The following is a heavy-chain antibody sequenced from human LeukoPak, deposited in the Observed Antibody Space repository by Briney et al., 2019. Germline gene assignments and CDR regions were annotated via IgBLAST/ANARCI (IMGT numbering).Heavy chain of an antibody. Sequence: GGSLRLSCAASGFTFSSYWMHWVRQAPGKGLEWVSVIYSGGSTYYADSVKGRFTISRDNSKNTLYLQMNSLRAEDTAVYYCARDLNDILTGYYTDYWGQGTLVTVSS. J-gene: IGHJ4*02. CDR3: ARDLNDILTGYYTDY. D-gene: IGHD3-9*01. CDR2: IYSGGST. V-gene: IGHV3-66*01. CDR1: GFTFSSYW.